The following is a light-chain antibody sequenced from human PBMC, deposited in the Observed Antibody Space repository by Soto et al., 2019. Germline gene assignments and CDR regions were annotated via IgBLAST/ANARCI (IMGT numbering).Light chain of an antibody. CDR2: GAS. CDR3: QQYNNWPPYT. CDR1: QTIANN. V-gene: IGKV3-15*01. Sequence: ETVMTQSPATLSVSPGERATLSCRASQTIANNLAWYQQRPGQAPRLLIYGASTRATGIPAMFSGSGSGTEFTLTISSLQSEYFAIYYCQQYNNWPPYTFGQGTKLEIE. J-gene: IGKJ2*01.